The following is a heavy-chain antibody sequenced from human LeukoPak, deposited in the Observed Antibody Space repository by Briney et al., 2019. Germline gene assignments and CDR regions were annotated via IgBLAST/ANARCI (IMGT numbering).Heavy chain of an antibody. J-gene: IGHJ4*02. CDR3: ARDLSPVVRASPMGY. D-gene: IGHD3-10*01. V-gene: IGHV3-30-3*01. CDR2: DGNNN. Sequence: GRSLRLSRAASGFTFRSYAIHWVRQAPGKGLEWVAVDGNNNYYTDSVKGRFTISRDNSKNTLYLQMNSLRAEDTAVYYCARDLSPVVRASPMGYWGQGTPVTVSS. CDR1: GFTFRSYA.